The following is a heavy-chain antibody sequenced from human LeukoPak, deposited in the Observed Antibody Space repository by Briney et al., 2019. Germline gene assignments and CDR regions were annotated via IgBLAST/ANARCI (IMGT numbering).Heavy chain of an antibody. CDR2: INHSGST. V-gene: IGHV4-34*01. CDR1: GGSFSGYY. D-gene: IGHD3-3*01. Sequence: SETLSLTCAVYGGSFSGYYWSWIRQPPGKGLEWIGEINHSGSTNYNPSLKSRATISVDTSKNQFSLKLSSVTAADTAVYYCARERGIRSGYNYYYYYYMDVWGKGTTVTVSS. J-gene: IGHJ6*03. CDR3: ARERGIRSGYNYYYYYYMDV.